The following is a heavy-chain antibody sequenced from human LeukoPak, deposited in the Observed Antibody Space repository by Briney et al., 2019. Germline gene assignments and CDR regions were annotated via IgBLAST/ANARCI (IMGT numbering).Heavy chain of an antibody. Sequence: SETLSLTCTVSGGSISNYYWSWIRQPPGKGLEWIGYIYYSGSTNYNPSLKSRVTISVDTSKNQFSLKLSSVTAADTAVYYCARYYYHTSGMYYFDYWGQGTLVTVSS. CDR3: ARYYYHTSGMYYFDY. CDR1: GGSISNYY. CDR2: IYYSGST. D-gene: IGHD3-22*01. V-gene: IGHV4-59*01. J-gene: IGHJ4*02.